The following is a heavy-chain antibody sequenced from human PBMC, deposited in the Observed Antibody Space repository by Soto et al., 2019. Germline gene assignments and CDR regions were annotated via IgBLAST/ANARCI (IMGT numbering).Heavy chain of an antibody. Sequence: EVQLVESGGGLVTPGGSLGLSCEASGFTFTNAWMNWVRQAPGQGLEWVGRIRSNSDGGTTDYAAPVKGRFSISRDDSKNTLYLQMNSLKTEDTAVYYCSTTKAGTNTFGIWGQGTMVTVSS. J-gene: IGHJ3*02. D-gene: IGHD1-7*01. CDR3: STTKAGTNTFGI. V-gene: IGHV3-15*07. CDR1: GFTFTNAW. CDR2: IRSNSDGGTT.